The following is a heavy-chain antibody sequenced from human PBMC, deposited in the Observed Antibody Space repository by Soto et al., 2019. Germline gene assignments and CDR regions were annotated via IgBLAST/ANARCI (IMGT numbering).Heavy chain of an antibody. CDR2: ISGSGGST. J-gene: IGHJ6*02. D-gene: IGHD2-21*02. CDR1: GFTFSSYA. Sequence: PGGSLRLSCAASGFTFSSYAMSWVRQAPGKGLEWVSAISGSGGSTYYADSVKGRFTISRDNSKNTLYLQMNSLRAEDTAVYYCAKGSSIGGGDNYYYYYYGMDVWGQGTTVTVSS. CDR3: AKGSSIGGGDNYYYYYYGMDV. V-gene: IGHV3-23*01.